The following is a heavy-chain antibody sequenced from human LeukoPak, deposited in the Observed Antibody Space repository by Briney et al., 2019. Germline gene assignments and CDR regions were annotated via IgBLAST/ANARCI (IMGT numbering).Heavy chain of an antibody. V-gene: IGHV3-74*01. CDR1: GFSFSRYW. J-gene: IGHJ4*02. CDR3: ARDQDGMGTTMDL. D-gene: IGHD1-7*01. Sequence: GRSLRLSCAASGFSFSRYWMHWVRQAPGEGRMWVSRINNDGSSTWYADSVKGRFTISRDNARNTLSLQMSSLGVEDTALYYCARDQDGMGTTMDLWGQGTQVTVSS. CDR2: INNDGSST.